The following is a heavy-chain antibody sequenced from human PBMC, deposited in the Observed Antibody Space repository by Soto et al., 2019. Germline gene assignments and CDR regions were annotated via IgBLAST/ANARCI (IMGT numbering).Heavy chain of an antibody. J-gene: IGHJ4*02. Sequence: EVQLLESGGGLVQPGGSLRLSCAASGFTFSSYAMSWVRQAPGKGLEWVSGISGSGDSTYYADSVNGRFTISRDNSKNTLFLQMNSLGAEDTALYYCAKTVPGTKYWGQGTLVTVSS. CDR1: GFTFSSYA. D-gene: IGHD6-19*01. CDR2: ISGSGDST. CDR3: AKTVPGTKY. V-gene: IGHV3-23*01.